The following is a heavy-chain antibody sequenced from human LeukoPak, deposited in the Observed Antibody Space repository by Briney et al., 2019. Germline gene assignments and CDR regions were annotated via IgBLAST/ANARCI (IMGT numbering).Heavy chain of an antibody. CDR3: ARGKWEPLDY. V-gene: IGHV3-30*02. D-gene: IGHD1-26*01. CDR2: IRYDGSNK. J-gene: IGHJ4*02. CDR1: GFTFSSYG. Sequence: GGSLRLSCAASGFTFSSYGMHWVRQAPGKGLEWVAFIRYDGSNKYYADSVKGRFTISRDNSKNTLYLQMNSLRAEDTAVYYCARGKWEPLDYWGQGTLVTVSS.